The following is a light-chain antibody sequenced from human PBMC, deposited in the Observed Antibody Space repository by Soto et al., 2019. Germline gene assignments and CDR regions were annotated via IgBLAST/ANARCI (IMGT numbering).Light chain of an antibody. CDR2: RAS. CDR1: QSISSW. CDR3: QQYKGFPLT. Sequence: PSTLSXSVXXRDTXXXXXSQSISSWLAWYQQKPGKAPKLLIYRASNLDSGVPSRFSGSGSGTEFTLTISSLQPDDFATYYCQQYKGFPLTFGGGTKVDIX. J-gene: IGKJ4*01. V-gene: IGKV1-5*03.